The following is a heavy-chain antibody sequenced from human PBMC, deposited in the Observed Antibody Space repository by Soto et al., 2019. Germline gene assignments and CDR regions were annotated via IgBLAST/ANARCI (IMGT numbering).Heavy chain of an antibody. V-gene: IGHV3-30-3*01. D-gene: IGHD2-8*01. CDR1: GFTFSSYA. J-gene: IGHJ3*02. Sequence: QVQLVESGGGVVQPGRSLRLSCAASGFTFSSYAMHWVRQAPGKGLEWVAVISYDGSNKYYADSVKGRFTISRDNSKNTLYLQMNRLRAEDTAVYYCASTNHGDSANAFDIWGQGTMVTVSS. CDR2: ISYDGSNK. CDR3: ASTNHGDSANAFDI.